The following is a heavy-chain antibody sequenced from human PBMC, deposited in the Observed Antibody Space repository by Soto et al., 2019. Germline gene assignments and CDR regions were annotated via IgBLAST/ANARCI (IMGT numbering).Heavy chain of an antibody. Sequence: ASVKVSCKASGYTFTGYYMHWVRQAPGQGLEWMGWINPNSGGTNYAQKFQGRVTMTRDTSISTAYMELSRLRSDDTAVYYCARDECGGDCYSRGCNWFDPWGQGTLVTVSS. D-gene: IGHD2-21*02. CDR1: GYTFTGYY. V-gene: IGHV1-2*02. CDR2: INPNSGGT. J-gene: IGHJ5*02. CDR3: ARDECGGDCYSRGCNWFDP.